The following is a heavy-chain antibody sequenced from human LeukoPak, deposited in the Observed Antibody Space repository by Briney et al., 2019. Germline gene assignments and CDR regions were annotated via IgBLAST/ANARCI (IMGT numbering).Heavy chain of an antibody. V-gene: IGHV4-30-4*08. CDR2: IYHSGST. J-gene: IGHJ4*02. CDR3: ARGDYDFWSGYKNLDY. CDR1: GGSISSGDYY. D-gene: IGHD3-3*01. Sequence: SETLSLTCTVSGGSISSGDYYWSWIRQPPGKGLEWIGYIYHSGSTYYNPSLKSRATISVDTSKNQFSLKLSSVTAADTAVYYCARGDYDFWSGYKNLDYWGQGTLVTVSS.